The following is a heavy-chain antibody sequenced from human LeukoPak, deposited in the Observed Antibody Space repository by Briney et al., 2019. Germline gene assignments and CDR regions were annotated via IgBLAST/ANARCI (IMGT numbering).Heavy chain of an antibody. Sequence: PSETLPLTCTVSGGSISSYYWSWIRQPAGEGLEWIGRIYTSGSTNYNPSLKSRVTMSVDTSKNQFSLKLGSVTAADTAVYYCARDMGSSSWIDAFDIWGQGTMVTVSS. V-gene: IGHV4-4*07. D-gene: IGHD6-13*01. CDR3: ARDMGSSSWIDAFDI. CDR2: IYTSGST. J-gene: IGHJ3*02. CDR1: GGSISSYY.